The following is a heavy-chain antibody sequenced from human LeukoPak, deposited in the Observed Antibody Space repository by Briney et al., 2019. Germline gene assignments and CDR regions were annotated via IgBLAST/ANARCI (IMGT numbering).Heavy chain of an antibody. Sequence: SETLSLTCTVSGGSISSGSYYRSWIRQPAGKGLEWIGRIYTSGSTNYNPSLKSRVTISVDTSKNQFSLKLSSVTAADTAVYYCARAGGYCSSTSCQNWFDPWGQGTLVTVSS. CDR1: GGSISSGSYY. D-gene: IGHD2-2*01. CDR2: IYTSGST. V-gene: IGHV4-61*02. J-gene: IGHJ5*02. CDR3: ARAGGYCSSTSCQNWFDP.